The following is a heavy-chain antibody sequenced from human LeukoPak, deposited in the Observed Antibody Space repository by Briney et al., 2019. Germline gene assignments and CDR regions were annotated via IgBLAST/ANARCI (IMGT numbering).Heavy chain of an antibody. CDR1: GYSISSGYY. CDR3: ARDTSPGITGTY. V-gene: IGHV4-38-2*02. CDR2: IYHDGRI. Sequence: SETLSLTCTVSGYSISSGYYWGWIRQPPGKGLEWIGSIYHDGRIDYNPSLKSRVTISRDTSNDQFSLKLSSVTAADTAMYYCARDTSPGITGTYWGQGTLVTVSS. D-gene: IGHD1-20*01. J-gene: IGHJ4*02.